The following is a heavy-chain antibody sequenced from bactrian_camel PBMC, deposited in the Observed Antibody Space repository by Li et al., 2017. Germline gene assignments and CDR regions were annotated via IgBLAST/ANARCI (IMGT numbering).Heavy chain of an antibody. V-gene: IGHV3S53*01. J-gene: IGHJ6*01. CDR3: AADFQGSGGYCRYRSHFAY. CDR1: EDLFRHC. D-gene: IGHD2*01. CDR2: IDTDGST. Sequence: HVQLVEYGGGSVPAGGSLKLSCVVSEDLFRHCQMGWYRQSLGTDHEGVARIDTDGSTSYDDSVKGRFTISRDNAKNTLYLQMNSLKPEDTAMYYCAADFQGSGGYCRYRSHFAYWGQGTQVTVS.